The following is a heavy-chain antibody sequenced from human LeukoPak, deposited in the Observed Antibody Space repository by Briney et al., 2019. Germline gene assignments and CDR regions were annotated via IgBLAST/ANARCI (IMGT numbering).Heavy chain of an antibody. Sequence: GGSLRLSCAASGFTFSSYAMHWVRQAPGKGLEWVAVISYDGSNKYYADSVKGRFTISRDNSKNTLYLQMNSLRAEDTAVYYCAREGGYCSGGSCYVDYGDYTNWFDPWGQGTLVTVSS. CDR2: ISYDGSNK. CDR1: GFTFSSYA. CDR3: AREGGYCSGGSCYVDYGDYTNWFDP. J-gene: IGHJ5*02. D-gene: IGHD2-15*01. V-gene: IGHV3-30*04.